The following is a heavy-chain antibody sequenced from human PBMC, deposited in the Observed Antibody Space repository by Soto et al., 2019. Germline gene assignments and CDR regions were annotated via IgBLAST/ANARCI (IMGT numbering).Heavy chain of an antibody. CDR3: ARVGSSGWSPDY. J-gene: IGHJ4*02. V-gene: IGHV4-59*11. D-gene: IGHD6-19*01. Sequence: SETLSLTGSVSVGSISGHYWTWIRQSPGKGLEWIGYIFYSGSTNYNPSLKSRVTISVDTSKNQFSLKMSSVTAADTAVYYCARVGSSGWSPDYWGRGTLVTVSS. CDR2: IFYSGST. CDR1: VGSISGHY.